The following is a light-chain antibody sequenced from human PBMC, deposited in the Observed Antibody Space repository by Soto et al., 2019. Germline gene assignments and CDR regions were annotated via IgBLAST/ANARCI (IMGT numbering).Light chain of an antibody. V-gene: IGKV1-27*01. CDR3: QNYNRAPFP. J-gene: IGKJ3*01. Sequence: DIQMTQSPSSLSASVGDRVTITCRASQGISNYLAWYQQKPGKVPELLIYGASTLKSGVPSRFSGSGSGADFTLTISSPEPEDVATYYCQNYNRAPFPFCPGTKVDIK. CDR1: QGISNY. CDR2: GAS.